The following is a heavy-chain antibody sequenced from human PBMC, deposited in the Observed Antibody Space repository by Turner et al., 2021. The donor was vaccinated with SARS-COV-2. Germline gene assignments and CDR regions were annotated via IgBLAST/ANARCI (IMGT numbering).Heavy chain of an antibody. J-gene: IGHJ4*02. D-gene: IGHD6-19*01. V-gene: IGHV1-2*02. CDR2: INPNSGGT. Sequence: QVQLVQSGAEVKKPGASVKVPCQASGYTFTGYYMLWVRQAPGQGLEWMGWINPNSGGTNYAQRFQGSVTMTRDTSISTAYMELSRLRSDDTAVYYCARGETIAVAGTQYFDYWGQGTLVTVSS. CDR3: ARGETIAVAGTQYFDY. CDR1: GYTFTGYY.